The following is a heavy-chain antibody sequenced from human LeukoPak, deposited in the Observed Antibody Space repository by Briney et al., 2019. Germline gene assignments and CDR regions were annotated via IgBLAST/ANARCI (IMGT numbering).Heavy chain of an antibody. V-gene: IGHV1-2*02. CDR2: MNPNSGDT. CDR3: ARKKNGGPTGFDY. D-gene: IGHD2-8*01. Sequence: GASVKVSCKASGYTFTDYFTHWVRQAPGQGLEWMGWMNPNSGDTNYAQKFQGRVTMTRDTSSSTAYMDLTRLTSDDSAVYYCARKKNGGPTGFDYWAQGPLAPVS. J-gene: IGHJ4*02. CDR1: GYTFTDYF.